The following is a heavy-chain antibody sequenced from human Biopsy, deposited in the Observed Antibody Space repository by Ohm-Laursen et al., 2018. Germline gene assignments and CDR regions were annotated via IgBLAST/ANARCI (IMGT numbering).Heavy chain of an antibody. CDR2: IFYDGSNT. Sequence: SLRLSCTASGFTLNNYGMQWVRQAPGKGLEWVAFIFYDGSNTYYADSVKGRFTISRDNSRDTLHLQMSSLRAEDTAVYYCAKDRYNYTPIGGFSMDVWGQGTTVTVSS. J-gene: IGHJ6*02. V-gene: IGHV3-30*18. CDR1: GFTLNNYG. D-gene: IGHD5-18*01. CDR3: AKDRYNYTPIGGFSMDV.